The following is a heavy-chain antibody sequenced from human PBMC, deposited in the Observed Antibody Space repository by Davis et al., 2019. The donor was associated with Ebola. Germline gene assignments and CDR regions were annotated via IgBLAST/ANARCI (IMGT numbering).Heavy chain of an antibody. CDR1: GFTFSDYA. J-gene: IGHJ3*02. CDR3: ARENLNAFDI. V-gene: IGHV3-30*04. CDR2: ISYDGSNK. D-gene: IGHD1-7*01. Sequence: GESLKISCAASGFTFSDYAMHWVRQAPGKGLEWVALISYDGSNKYYTDSVKGRCTISRDNSKSTLYLQMNGLRAEDTAVYYCARENLNAFDIWGQGTLVTVSS.